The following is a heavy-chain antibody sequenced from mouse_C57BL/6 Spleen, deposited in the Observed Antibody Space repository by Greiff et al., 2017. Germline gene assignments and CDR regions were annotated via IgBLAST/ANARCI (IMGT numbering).Heavy chain of an antibody. CDR2: IHPSDSDT. Sequence: VQLQQPGAELVKPGASVKVSFKASGYTFTSYWMHWVTQRPGQGLEWIGRIHPSDSDTNYNQKFKGKATLTVAKSSSTAYMQLSSLTSEDSAVYYCAIGGTTDWAWFAYWGQGTLVTVSA. CDR1: GYTFTSYW. D-gene: IGHD5-5*01. J-gene: IGHJ3*01. CDR3: AIGGTTDWAWFAY. V-gene: IGHV1-74*01.